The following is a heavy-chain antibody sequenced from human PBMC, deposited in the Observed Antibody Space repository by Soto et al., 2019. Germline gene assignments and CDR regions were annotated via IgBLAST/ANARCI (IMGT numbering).Heavy chain of an antibody. J-gene: IGHJ4*02. CDR3: ARHRGPTGPTY. CDR2: MYHSGKT. Sequence: SETLSLTCTVSGGSISDNNYHWGWIRQPPGKGLEWIGSMYHSGKTYHRPSLKSRVTISGDTSKNQFSLNLGSVTAADTVLYYCARHRGPTGPTYWGQGTLVTVSS. D-gene: IGHD3-10*01. V-gene: IGHV4-39*01. CDR1: GGSISDNNYH.